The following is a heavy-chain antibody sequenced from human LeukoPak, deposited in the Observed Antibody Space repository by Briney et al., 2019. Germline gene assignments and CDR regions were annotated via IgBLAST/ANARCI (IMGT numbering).Heavy chain of an antibody. CDR2: IYYSGST. CDR1: GGSISSYY. CDR3: ARARGYSSGYYFDY. D-gene: IGHD6-19*01. Sequence: SETLFLTCTVSGGSISSYYWSWIRQPPGKGLEWIGYIYYSGSTNYNPSLKSRVTISVDTSKNQFSLKLSSVTAADTAVYYCARARGYSSGYYFDYWGQGTLVTVSS. V-gene: IGHV4-59*01. J-gene: IGHJ4*02.